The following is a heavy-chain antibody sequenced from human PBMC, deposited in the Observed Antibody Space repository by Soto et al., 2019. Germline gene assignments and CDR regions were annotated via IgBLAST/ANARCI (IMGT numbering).Heavy chain of an antibody. CDR2: ISAYNGNT. J-gene: IGHJ5*02. CDR1: GYTFTSYG. D-gene: IGHD6-19*01. Sequence: QVQLVQSGAEVKKPGASVKVSCKASGYTFTSYGISWARQAPGQGLEWMGWISAYNGNTNYAQKLQGRVTMTTDTSTSTAYMELRCLRSDDTAVYYCARGRAPHIYSSGPGGFDPWGQGTLVTVSS. V-gene: IGHV1-18*01. CDR3: ARGRAPHIYSSGPGGFDP.